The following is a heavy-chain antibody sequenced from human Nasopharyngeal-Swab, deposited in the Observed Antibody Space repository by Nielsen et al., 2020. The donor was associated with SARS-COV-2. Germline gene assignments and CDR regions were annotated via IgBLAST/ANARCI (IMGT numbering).Heavy chain of an antibody. CDR1: GFTFNNYN. D-gene: IGHD3-22*01. CDR2: MSYDGSDK. Sequence: GGSLRLSCAASGFTFNNYNFNWVRQAPGKGLEWVAVMSYDGSDKYYADSVKGRFTISRDNSKNTLYLQMNRLRVEDTAMYYCAKGLPPSYYYDTSGYYLDYWGQGTLVTVSS. J-gene: IGHJ4*02. CDR3: AKGLPPSYYYDTSGYYLDY. V-gene: IGHV3-30*18.